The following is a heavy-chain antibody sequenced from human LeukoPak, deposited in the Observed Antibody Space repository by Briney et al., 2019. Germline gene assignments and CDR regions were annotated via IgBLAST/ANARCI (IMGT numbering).Heavy chain of an antibody. V-gene: IGHV1-69*04. J-gene: IGHJ4*02. Sequence: ASVKVSCKASGYTFTSYDIYWVRQATGQGLEWMGRIIPILGIANYAQKFQGRVTITADKSTSTAYMELSSLRSEDTAVYYCAREGDYDFWSGYYKGHFDYWGQGTLVTVSS. D-gene: IGHD3-3*01. CDR3: AREGDYDFWSGYYKGHFDY. CDR1: GYTFTSYD. CDR2: IIPILGIA.